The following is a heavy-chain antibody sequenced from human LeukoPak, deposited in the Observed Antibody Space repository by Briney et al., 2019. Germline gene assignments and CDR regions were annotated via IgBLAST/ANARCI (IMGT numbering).Heavy chain of an antibody. V-gene: IGHV3-43D*03. J-gene: IGHJ4*02. Sequence: GGSLRLSCAASGFTFDDFAMHWVRHAPGKGLEWVSLITWNGGSTYYADSVKGRFTISRDNSKNSLYLQMNSLRAEDTGLYYCAKDEGRGEPPEGSDYWGQGTLVTVSS. CDR3: AKDEGRGEPPEGSDY. D-gene: IGHD1-14*01. CDR2: ITWNGGST. CDR1: GFTFDDFA.